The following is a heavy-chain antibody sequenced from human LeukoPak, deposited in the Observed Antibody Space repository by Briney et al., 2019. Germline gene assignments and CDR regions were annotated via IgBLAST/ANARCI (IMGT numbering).Heavy chain of an antibody. CDR3: ARGQGERTRSSPYSFDY. CDR2: IYTSGST. Sequence: SETLSLTCTVSGGSISSYYWSWIRQPAGKGLEGIGHIYTSGSTNYNPSLKSRVTMSVDTSKNQFSLKLSSVTAADTAVYYCARGQGERTRSSPYSFDYWGQGTLVTVSS. J-gene: IGHJ4*02. D-gene: IGHD6-6*01. V-gene: IGHV4-4*07. CDR1: GGSISSYY.